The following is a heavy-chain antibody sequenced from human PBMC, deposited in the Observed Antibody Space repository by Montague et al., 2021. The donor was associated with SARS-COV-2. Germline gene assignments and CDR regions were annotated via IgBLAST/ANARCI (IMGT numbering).Heavy chain of an antibody. J-gene: IGHJ4*02. Sequence: SLRLSCAASGFTFSSYAMSWVRQAPGKGLEWVSEITGSGGTTYYADSVKGPFTISRDNSKYTLFLQMHSLRAEDTAIYYCAKHRTGTTPFDYWGQGTLVTVSP. CDR3: AKHRTGTTPFDY. CDR1: GFTFSSYA. D-gene: IGHD1-7*01. V-gene: IGHV3-23*01. CDR2: ITGSGGTT.